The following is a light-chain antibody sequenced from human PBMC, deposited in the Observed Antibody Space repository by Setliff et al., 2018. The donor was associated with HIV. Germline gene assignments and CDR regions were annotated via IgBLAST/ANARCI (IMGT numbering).Light chain of an antibody. Sequence: QSALAQPASMSAFPGQSITTACTGTSSDVGAYNLVSWYQQYPDKAPKLLIFEINKRPSGLSYRFSGSKSGNTASLTISGLQAEDEADYYCCSYAGTNTHVFGSGTKVTVL. CDR1: SSDVGAYNL. CDR3: CSYAGTNTHV. CDR2: EIN. J-gene: IGLJ1*01. V-gene: IGLV2-23*02.